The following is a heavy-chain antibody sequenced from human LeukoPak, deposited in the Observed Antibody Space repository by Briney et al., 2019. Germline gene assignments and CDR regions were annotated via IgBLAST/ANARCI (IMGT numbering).Heavy chain of an antibody. CDR3: AGFTIFGVGSYYYYMDV. Sequence: SETPSLTCSVSGGSISSGSYYWSWIRQPAGKGLEWIGRVYASGSTNYNPSLKSRVTISVDTSKNQFSLKLSSVTAADTAVYYCAGFTIFGVGSYYYYMDVWGKGATVTVSS. V-gene: IGHV4-61*02. CDR1: GGSISSGSYY. J-gene: IGHJ6*03. CDR2: VYASGST. D-gene: IGHD3-3*01.